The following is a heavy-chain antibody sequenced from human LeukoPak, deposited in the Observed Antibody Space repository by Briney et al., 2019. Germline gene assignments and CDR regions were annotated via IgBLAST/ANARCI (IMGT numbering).Heavy chain of an antibody. J-gene: IGHJ4*02. Sequence: GASVKVSCKVSGYTLTELSMHWVRQAPGKGLEWMGGFDPEDGETIYAQKFQGRVTMTEDTSTDTAYMELSSLRSEDTAVYYCATAGSGWYYFDYWGRGTLVTVSS. CDR1: GYTLTELS. CDR3: ATAGSGWYYFDY. D-gene: IGHD6-19*01. V-gene: IGHV1-24*01. CDR2: FDPEDGET.